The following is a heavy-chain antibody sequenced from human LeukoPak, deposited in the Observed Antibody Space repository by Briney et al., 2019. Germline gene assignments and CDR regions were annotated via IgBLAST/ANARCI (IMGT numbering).Heavy chain of an antibody. J-gene: IGHJ4*02. CDR1: GGTFSSYA. Sequence: ASVMVSCKASGGTFSSYAISWVRQAPGQGLEWMGGIIPIFGTANYAQKFQGRVSITTDESTSTAYMELSSLRSEDTAVYYCASTPDIVATILRDWGQGTLVTVPS. CDR3: ASTPDIVATILRD. V-gene: IGHV1-69*05. D-gene: IGHD5-12*01. CDR2: IIPIFGTA.